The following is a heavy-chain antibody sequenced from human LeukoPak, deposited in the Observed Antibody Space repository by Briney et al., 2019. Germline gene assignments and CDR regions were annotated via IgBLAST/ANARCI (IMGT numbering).Heavy chain of an antibody. D-gene: IGHD6-13*01. Sequence: PSETLSLTCTVSGGSISSYYWSWIRQPPGKGLEWIGYIYYSGSTNYNPSLKSRVTISVDTSKKQFSLKLSSVTAADTAVYYCAKDIAAAPMSFGYWGQGTLVTVSS. CDR2: IYYSGST. CDR1: GGSISSYY. V-gene: IGHV4-59*12. J-gene: IGHJ4*02. CDR3: AKDIAAAPMSFGY.